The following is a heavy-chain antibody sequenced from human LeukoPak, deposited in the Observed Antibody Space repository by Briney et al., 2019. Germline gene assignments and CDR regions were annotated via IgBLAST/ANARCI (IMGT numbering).Heavy chain of an antibody. J-gene: IGHJ4*02. V-gene: IGHV3-30*18. Sequence: GGSLRLSCAASGFTFSSYGMHWVRQAPGKGLEWVAVISSDGSDKYYADSVKGRFTISRDNSKNTLYLQMNSLRAEDTAVYYCAKDRAWIQLWNDWGQGTLVAVSS. D-gene: IGHD5-18*01. CDR1: GFTFSSYG. CDR3: AKDRAWIQLWND. CDR2: ISSDGSDK.